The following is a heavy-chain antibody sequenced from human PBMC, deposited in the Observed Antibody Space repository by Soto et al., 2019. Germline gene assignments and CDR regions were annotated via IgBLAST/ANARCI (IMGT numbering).Heavy chain of an antibody. V-gene: IGHV4-4*02. Sequence: SETLSLTCAVSCGSISSSNWWSWVRHPPGKGLEWIGEIYHSGSTNYNPSLKSRVTISVDKSKNQFSLKLSSVTAADTAVYYCARAPRGNYGYPSYFDYWGQGTLDTVPS. CDR2: IYHSGST. CDR3: ARAPRGNYGYPSYFDY. J-gene: IGHJ4*02. CDR1: CGSISSSNW. D-gene: IGHD3-10*01.